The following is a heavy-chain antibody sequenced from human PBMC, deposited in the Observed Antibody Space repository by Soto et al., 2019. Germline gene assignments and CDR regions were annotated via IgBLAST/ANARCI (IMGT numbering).Heavy chain of an antibody. CDR3: ARFYYDSSGYLPSPYYYYYGMDV. D-gene: IGHD3-22*01. Sequence: GGSLRLSCAASGFTFSSYWMSWVRQAPGKGLEWVANIKQDGKEKYNVDSVKGRFTISRDNAKNSLYLQMNSLRAEDTAVYYCARFYYDSSGYLPSPYYYYYGMDVWGQGTTVTVSS. J-gene: IGHJ6*02. V-gene: IGHV3-7*04. CDR2: IKQDGKEK. CDR1: GFTFSSYW.